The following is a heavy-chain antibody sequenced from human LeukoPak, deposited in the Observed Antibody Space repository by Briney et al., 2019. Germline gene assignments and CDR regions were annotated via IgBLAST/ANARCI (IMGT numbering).Heavy chain of an antibody. D-gene: IGHD1-26*01. J-gene: IGHJ4*02. V-gene: IGHV3-21*01. Sequence: GGSLRLSCAASGFTFSSYSMNWVRQAPGKGLEWVSSISSSSSYIYYADSVKGRLTISRDNAKNSLYLQMSSLRAEDTAVYYCARDLNSGSCIWGQGTLVTVSS. CDR3: ARDLNSGSCI. CDR1: GFTFSSYS. CDR2: ISSSSSYI.